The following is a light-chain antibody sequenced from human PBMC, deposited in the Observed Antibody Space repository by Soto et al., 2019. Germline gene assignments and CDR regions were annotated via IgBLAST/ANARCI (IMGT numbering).Light chain of an antibody. Sequence: EIVLTQSPATLSLSPGERATLSCRASQSVSNYLAWFQQKPGQAPRLLIYDASNRATGIPARFSGSGSGTAFSLTISSIVPEDFAAYYCQQHSSRPPLTFGRGTKVEI. J-gene: IGKJ4*01. CDR2: DAS. V-gene: IGKV3-11*01. CDR1: QSVSNY. CDR3: QQHSSRPPLT.